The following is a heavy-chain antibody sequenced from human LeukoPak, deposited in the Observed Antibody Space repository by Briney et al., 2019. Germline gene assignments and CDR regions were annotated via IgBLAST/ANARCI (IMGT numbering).Heavy chain of an antibody. V-gene: IGHV1-8*01. D-gene: IGHD2-2*01. CDR1: GYTFTSYD. CDR2: MNLNSGNT. Sequence: ASVKVSCKASGYTFTSYDINWVRQATGQGLEWMGWMNLNSGNTNYAQKLQGRVTMTTDTSTSTAYMELRSLRSDDTAVYYCARGAGYCSSTSCYVFDYWGQGTLVTVSS. CDR3: ARGAGYCSSTSCYVFDY. J-gene: IGHJ4*02.